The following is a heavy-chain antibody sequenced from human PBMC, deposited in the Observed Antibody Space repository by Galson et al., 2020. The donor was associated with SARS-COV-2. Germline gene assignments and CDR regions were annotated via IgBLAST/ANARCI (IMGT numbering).Heavy chain of an antibody. D-gene: IGHD5-12*01. CDR3: ARGSGIVATIFEWFDP. CDR1: GGSISSSSYY. J-gene: IGHJ5*02. Sequence: SETLSLTCTVSGGSISSSSYYWGWIRQPPGKGLEWIGSIYYSGSTYYNPSLKSRVTISVDTSKNQFSLKLSSVTAADTAVYYCARGSGIVATIFEWFDPWGQGTLVTVSS. CDR2: IYYSGST. V-gene: IGHV4-39*07.